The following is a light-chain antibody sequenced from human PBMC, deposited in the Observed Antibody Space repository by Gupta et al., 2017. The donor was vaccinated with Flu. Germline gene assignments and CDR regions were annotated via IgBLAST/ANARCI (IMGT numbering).Light chain of an antibody. CDR1: QSLLHSNGYNY. Sequence: DIVMTQSPLSLPVTPEEPASISCRSSQSLLHSNGYNYLDWYLQKPGQSPQLLIYLGSNRASGVPDRFSGSRSGTDFTLKISRVEAEDVGFYYCMQARPPLTFGGGTKVEIK. CDR2: LGS. CDR3: MQARPPLT. J-gene: IGKJ4*01. V-gene: IGKV2-28*01.